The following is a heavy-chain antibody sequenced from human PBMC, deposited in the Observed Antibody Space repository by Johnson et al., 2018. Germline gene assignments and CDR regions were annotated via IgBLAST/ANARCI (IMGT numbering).Heavy chain of an antibody. CDR3: ARDDYPAGSFDPPDAFDV. D-gene: IGHD3-10*01. V-gene: IGHV3-30*03. CDR2: VAYEGNNQ. Sequence: QVQLVQSGGGVVQPGKSLRLSCTASGFIFSNYGMHWFRPAPGTGLEWLAVVAYEGNNQYYADSVKGRFTIPRDNSKNTFYLQMNSLTTDDTAVYYCARDDYPAGSFDPPDAFDVWGQGTVVTVSS. J-gene: IGHJ3*01. CDR1: GFIFSNYG.